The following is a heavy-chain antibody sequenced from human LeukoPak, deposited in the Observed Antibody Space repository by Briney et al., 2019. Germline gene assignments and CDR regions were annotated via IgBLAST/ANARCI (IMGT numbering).Heavy chain of an antibody. CDR2: ISYSGST. CDR3: ARIDRGYCSSTSCYSSWFDP. D-gene: IGHD2-2*01. J-gene: IGHJ5*02. Sequence: SETLSLTCTVSGGSGSSDSWSWIRQPPGQGLEWIGYISYSGSTSYNPSLKSRVTISVDTSKNQFSLKLSSVTAADTAVYYCARIDRGYCSSTSCYSSWFDPWGQGTLVTVSS. CDR1: GGSGSSDS. V-gene: IGHV4-59*08.